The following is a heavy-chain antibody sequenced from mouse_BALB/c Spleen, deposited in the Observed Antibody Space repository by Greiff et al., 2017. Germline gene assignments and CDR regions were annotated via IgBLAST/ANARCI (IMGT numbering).Heavy chain of an antibody. CDR1: GFTFSDYY. CDR2: ISDGGSYT. CDR3: ARDYGSSYRGAY. Sequence: EVQVVESGGGLVKPGGSLKLSCAASGFTFSDYYMYWVRQTPEKRLEWVATISDGGSYTYYPDSVKGRFTISRDNAKNNLYLQMSSLKSEDTAMYYCARDYGSSYRGAYWGQGTLVTVSA. J-gene: IGHJ3*01. V-gene: IGHV5-4*02. D-gene: IGHD1-1*01.